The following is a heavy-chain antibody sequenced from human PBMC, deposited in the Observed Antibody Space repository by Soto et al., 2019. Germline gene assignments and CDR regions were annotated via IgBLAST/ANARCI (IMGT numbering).Heavy chain of an antibody. Sequence: GESLKISCKGFGYSFTSYWISWVRQMPGKGLEWMGRIDPSDSYTNYSPSFQGHVTISADKSISTAYLQWSSLKASDTAMYYCARRGIAVAGPQGYGMDVWGQGTTVTVSS. CDR3: ARRGIAVAGPQGYGMDV. CDR1: GYSFTSYW. CDR2: IDPSDSYT. D-gene: IGHD6-19*01. V-gene: IGHV5-10-1*01. J-gene: IGHJ6*02.